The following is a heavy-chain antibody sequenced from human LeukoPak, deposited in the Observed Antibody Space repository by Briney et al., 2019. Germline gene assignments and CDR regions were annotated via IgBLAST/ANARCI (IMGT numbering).Heavy chain of an antibody. CDR3: ARGSNYDAFDY. CDR2: ISAYNGNT. D-gene: IGHD4-4*01. J-gene: IGHJ4*02. Sequence: ASVKVSCKASEYSFTGYYMHWVRQAPGQGLEWMGWISAYNGNTNYAQKLQGRVTMTTDTSTSTAYMELRSLRSDDTAVYYCARGSNYDAFDYWGQGTLVTVSS. V-gene: IGHV1-18*04. CDR1: EYSFTGYY.